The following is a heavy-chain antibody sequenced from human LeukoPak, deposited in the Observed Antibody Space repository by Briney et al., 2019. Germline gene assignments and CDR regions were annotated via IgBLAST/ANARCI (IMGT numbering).Heavy chain of an antibody. Sequence: PGGSLRLSCTASGFTFSNYWMSWVRQIPGKGLEWVANIRQDGNEIYYVDSVKGRFTISRDNAKNTLYLQMNSLRAEDTAEYYCARASGYYGSGSYYNQDYWGQGTLVTVSS. CDR2: IRQDGNEI. D-gene: IGHD3-10*01. J-gene: IGHJ4*02. CDR3: ARASGYYGSGSYYNQDY. CDR1: GFTFSNYW. V-gene: IGHV3-7*04.